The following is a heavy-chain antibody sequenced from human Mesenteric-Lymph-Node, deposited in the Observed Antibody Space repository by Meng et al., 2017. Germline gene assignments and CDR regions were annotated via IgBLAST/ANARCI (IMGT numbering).Heavy chain of an antibody. J-gene: IGHJ2*01. Sequence: GQLPGWGHGLGRPSPTQSLTCTVSGGSISSVNHYWSWIRQHPGKGLEYIGYIYYSGSTYYNPSLKSRVIISVDTSKNQFSLRLNSVTAADTAVYYCASLYGDSSVWYLDLWGRGTLVTVSS. D-gene: IGHD4-17*01. CDR2: IYYSGST. CDR1: GGSISSVNHY. CDR3: ASLYGDSSVWYLDL. V-gene: IGHV4-31*03.